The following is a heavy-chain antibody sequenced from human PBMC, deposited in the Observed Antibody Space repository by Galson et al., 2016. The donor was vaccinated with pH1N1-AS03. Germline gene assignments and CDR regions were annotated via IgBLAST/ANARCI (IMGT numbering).Heavy chain of an antibody. D-gene: IGHD4-17*01. CDR2: INHSGST. J-gene: IGHJ4*02. V-gene: IGHV4-34*01. CDR1: GGSFGGYY. CDR3: ASHGDYLAGRAY. Sequence: TLSLTCGVYGGSFGGYYWSWIRQPPGKGLEWIGEINHSGSTNYNPSLKSRVTRSSDTSKKQSSLNLSPVTAADTAVYYCASHGDYLAGRAYWGQGTLVTVSS.